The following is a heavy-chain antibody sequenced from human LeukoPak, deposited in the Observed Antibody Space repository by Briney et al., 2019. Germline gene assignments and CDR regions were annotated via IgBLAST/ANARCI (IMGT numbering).Heavy chain of an antibody. CDR2: ISAYNGNT. CDR3: ARGLEYGGPSY. D-gene: IGHD2-2*01. J-gene: IGHJ4*02. Sequence: ASVKVSCKASGYTFTSYGISWVRQAPGQGLEWMGWISAYNGNTNYAQKLQGRVTMTRNTSISTAYMELSSLRSEDTAVYYCARGLEYGGPSYWGQGTLVTVSS. CDR1: GYTFTSYG. V-gene: IGHV1-18*01.